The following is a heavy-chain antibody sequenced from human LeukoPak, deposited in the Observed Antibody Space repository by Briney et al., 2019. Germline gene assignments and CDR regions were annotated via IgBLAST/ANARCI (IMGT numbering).Heavy chain of an antibody. Sequence: PGGSLKISCKGSGFTFTSYWIGWVRQMPGKGLEWMGIIYPGDSDTRYSPSFQGQVTMSADKSISTAYLQWSSLKASDTAMHYCARRSNNNYGYGGSYFDYWGQGTLVTVSS. J-gene: IGHJ4*02. CDR1: GFTFTSYW. CDR2: IYPGDSDT. CDR3: ARRSNNNYGYGGSYFDY. V-gene: IGHV5-51*01. D-gene: IGHD5-18*01.